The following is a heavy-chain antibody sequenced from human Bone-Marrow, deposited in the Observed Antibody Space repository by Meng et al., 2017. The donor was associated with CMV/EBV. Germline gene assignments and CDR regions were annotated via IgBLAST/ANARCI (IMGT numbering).Heavy chain of an antibody. J-gene: IGHJ4*02. CDR3: ARAQYYDILTGYYRFDY. CDR1: GDSVSSNSAA. CDR2: TYYRSKWYN. D-gene: IGHD3-9*01. Sequence: SCAISGDSVSSNSAAWNWIRQSPSRGLEWLGRTYYRSKWYNDYAVSVKSRITINPDTSKNQFSLQLNSVTPEDTAVYYCARAQYYDILTGYYRFDYWGQGTLVTVSS. V-gene: IGHV6-1*01.